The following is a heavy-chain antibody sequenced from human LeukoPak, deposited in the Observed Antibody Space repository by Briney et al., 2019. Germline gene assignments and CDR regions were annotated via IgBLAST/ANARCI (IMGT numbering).Heavy chain of an antibody. Sequence: GGSLRLSCAASGFTFSSYAMHWVRQAPGKGLEWVAVISYDGSSKYYADSVKGRFTISRDNSKNTLYLQMNSLRAEDTAVYYCARDPGYSYSDYWGQGTLVTVSS. J-gene: IGHJ4*02. CDR3: ARDPGYSYSDY. V-gene: IGHV3-30-3*01. CDR1: GFTFSSYA. D-gene: IGHD5-18*01. CDR2: ISYDGSSK.